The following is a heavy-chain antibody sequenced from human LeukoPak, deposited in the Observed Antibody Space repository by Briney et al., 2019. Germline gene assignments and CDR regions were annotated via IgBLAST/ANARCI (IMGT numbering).Heavy chain of an antibody. J-gene: IGHJ4*02. V-gene: IGHV4-34*01. CDR2: INHSGST. Sequence: KPSETLSLTCAVYGGSFSGYYWSWIREPPGKGLEWIGEINHSGSTNYNPSLKSRVTISVDTSKNQFSLKLSSVTAADTAVYYCARVAVARYYFDYWGQGTLVTVSS. CDR1: GGSFSGYY. D-gene: IGHD6-19*01. CDR3: ARVAVARYYFDY.